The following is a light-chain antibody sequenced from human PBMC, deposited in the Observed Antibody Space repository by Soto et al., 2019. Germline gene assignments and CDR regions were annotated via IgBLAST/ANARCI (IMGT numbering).Light chain of an antibody. CDR1: QSVATY. J-gene: IGKJ5*01. Sequence: EIVLTQSPATLSLSPGERATLSCRASQSVATYLAWYQQKPGQAPRLLIYDATNRATAIPARFSGSGSGIDFTLTVSSLEPEDFAVYYCQQRSDWPITFGQGTRLEIK. CDR2: DAT. V-gene: IGKV3-11*01. CDR3: QQRSDWPIT.